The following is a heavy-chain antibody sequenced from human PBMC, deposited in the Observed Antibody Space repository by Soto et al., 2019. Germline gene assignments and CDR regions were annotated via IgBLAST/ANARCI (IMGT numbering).Heavy chain of an antibody. J-gene: IGHJ5*02. V-gene: IGHV3-66*04. CDR3: AQHDWFDP. CDR2: IYTGGST. CDR1: GFAVSSHY. Sequence: EVQLVESGGGWVQPGESLTLSCAVSGFAVSSHYMSWVRQAPGKGLEWVSVIYTGGSTYYADSVKGRFTISRDTSKNTVYLQMSSLRADDTAVYYFAQHDWFDPWGQGTLVTVSS.